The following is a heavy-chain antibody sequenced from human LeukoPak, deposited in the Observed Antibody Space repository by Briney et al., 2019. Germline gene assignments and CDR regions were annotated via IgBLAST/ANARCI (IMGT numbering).Heavy chain of an antibody. CDR1: GYTFTSYY. J-gene: IGHJ6*03. Sequence: GASVKVSCKASGYTFTSYYMHWVRQAPGQGLEWMGIINPSGGSTSYAQKFQGRVTMTRDTSTSTVYMELSSLRSEDTAVYYCARGGITMVRGARHCMDVWGKGTTVTISS. D-gene: IGHD3-10*01. CDR2: INPSGGST. CDR3: ARGGITMVRGARHCMDV. V-gene: IGHV1-46*01.